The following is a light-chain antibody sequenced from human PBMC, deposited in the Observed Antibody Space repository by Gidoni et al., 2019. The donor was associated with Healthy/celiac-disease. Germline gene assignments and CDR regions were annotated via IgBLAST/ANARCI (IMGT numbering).Light chain of an antibody. Sequence: AIRLTQSPSALSASVGDRVTITCLASQGISSALAWYQQQSGKAPKLLIYDASSLESGVPSRFSGSGSGTYFTLSRSRLQPDAFATQYGQQFNSYPLAYTFGQGTKLEIK. CDR3: QQFNSYPLAYT. CDR1: QGISSA. V-gene: IGKV1-13*02. CDR2: DAS. J-gene: IGKJ2*01.